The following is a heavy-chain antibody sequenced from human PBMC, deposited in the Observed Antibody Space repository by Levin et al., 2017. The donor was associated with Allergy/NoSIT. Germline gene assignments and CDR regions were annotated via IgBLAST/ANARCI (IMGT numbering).Heavy chain of an antibody. J-gene: IGHJ3*02. CDR1: GDSVSSNSAA. Sequence: SQTLSLPCAISGDSVSSNSAAWNWIRQSPSRGLEWLGRTYYRSKWYNDYAVSVKSRITINPDTSKNQFSLQLNSVTPEDTAVYYCARDGVEQWLPAFDIWGQGTMVTVSS. CDR2: TYYRSKWYN. CDR3: ARDGVEQWLPAFDI. V-gene: IGHV6-1*01. D-gene: IGHD6-19*01.